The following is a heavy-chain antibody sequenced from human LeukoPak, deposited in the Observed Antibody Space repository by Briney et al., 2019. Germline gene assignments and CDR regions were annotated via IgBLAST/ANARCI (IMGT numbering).Heavy chain of an antibody. Sequence: PSETLSLTCTVSGGSFSSSSYYWGWIRQPPGKGLEWIGSIYYSGSTYYNPSLKSRATISVDASKNQFSLKLSSVTAADTAVYYCARRGAAAGIVGGGTYYYYYMDVWGKGTTVTVSS. CDR2: IYYSGST. J-gene: IGHJ6*03. V-gene: IGHV4-39*01. CDR3: ARRGAAAGIVGGGTYYYYYMDV. CDR1: GGSFSSSSYY. D-gene: IGHD6-13*01.